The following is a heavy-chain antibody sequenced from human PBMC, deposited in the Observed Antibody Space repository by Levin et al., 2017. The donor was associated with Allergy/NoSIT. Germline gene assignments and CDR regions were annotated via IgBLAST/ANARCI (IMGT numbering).Heavy chain of an antibody. CDR1: GYSFTSYW. Sequence: GASVKVSCQGSGYSFTSYWIGWVRQMPGKGLEWMGIIYPGDSDTRYSPSFQGQVTISADKSISTAYLQWSSLKASDTAIYYCARRGTRDYYSYMDVWGKGTTVTVSS. D-gene: IGHD1-1*01. CDR2: IYPGDSDT. CDR3: ARRGTRDYYSYMDV. J-gene: IGHJ6*03. V-gene: IGHV5-51*01.